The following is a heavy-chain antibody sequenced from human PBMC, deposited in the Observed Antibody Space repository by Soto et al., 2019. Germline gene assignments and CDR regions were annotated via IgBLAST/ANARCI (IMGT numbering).Heavy chain of an antibody. V-gene: IGHV3-53*01. J-gene: IGHJ6*02. CDR1: GLPVSTNY. CDR2: IYNDGKT. Sequence: PGGSLRLSCAASGLPVSTNYMSWVRQAPGKGLEWVSVIYNDGKTYYADSVKGRFTISRHASKNTLHLQIDSLRDEDTAVYYCVRPLPPGQNYGTDVWGQGTTVTVSS. CDR3: VRPLPPGQNYGTDV.